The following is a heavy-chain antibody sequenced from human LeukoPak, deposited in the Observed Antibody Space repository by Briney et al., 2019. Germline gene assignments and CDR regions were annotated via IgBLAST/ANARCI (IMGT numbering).Heavy chain of an antibody. CDR2: LSDDRSNK. CDR1: GFTFSSYA. V-gene: IGHV3-30-3*01. Sequence: PGGSLRLSCAASGFTFSSYARHWVRQAPAKGLEWVAVLSDDRSNKYYADSVKGRFTISRDNSKNTLYLQMNSLRAEDTAVYYCAREPQYYDFWSGYYSIGGYYGMDVWGQGTTVTVSS. CDR3: AREPQYYDFWSGYYSIGGYYGMDV. J-gene: IGHJ6*02. D-gene: IGHD3-3*01.